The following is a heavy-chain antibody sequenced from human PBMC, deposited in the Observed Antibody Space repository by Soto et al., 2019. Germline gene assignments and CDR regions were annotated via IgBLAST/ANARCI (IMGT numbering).Heavy chain of an antibody. V-gene: IGHV4-59*08. J-gene: IGHJ4*02. CDR3: AIGVGEHRSSVSFDY. D-gene: IGHD3-10*01. CDR2: IYHSGNT. Sequence: QVQLQESGPGLVKPSETLSLTCTVSGASISTDYWTWIRQPPGKGLEWIGYIYHSGNTNYNPSLKSRLTISLDTSKNQFSLKLTSVTAADTALYFCAIGVGEHRSSVSFDYWGQGALVTVSS. CDR1: GASISTDY.